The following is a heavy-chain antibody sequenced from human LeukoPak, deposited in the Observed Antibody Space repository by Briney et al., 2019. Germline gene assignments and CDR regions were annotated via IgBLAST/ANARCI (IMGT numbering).Heavy chain of an antibody. D-gene: IGHD3-22*01. V-gene: IGHV3-53*01. CDR3: ARASYYYDGRVYGMDV. CDR2: IYTEGIT. J-gene: IGHJ6*02. CDR1: GFTVSSNY. Sequence: GGSLRLSCEASGFTVSSNYMSWVRQAPGKGLERVSLIYTEGITYYADSVKGRFTISRDNFKNTLYLQMNSLRAEDSGMYYCARASYYYDGRVYGMDVWGQGTTVTVSS.